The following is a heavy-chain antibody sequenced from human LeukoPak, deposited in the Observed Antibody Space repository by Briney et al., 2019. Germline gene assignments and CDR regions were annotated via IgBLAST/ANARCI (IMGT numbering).Heavy chain of an antibody. Sequence: ASVKVSCKASGYTFTSYGISWVRQAPGQGLEWMGWISAYNGNTNYAQKLQGRVTMTTDTSTSTAYMELRSLRSDDTAVYYCARSRSGYSYDHAAFEIWGQGTMVTVSS. CDR2: ISAYNGNT. CDR1: GYTFTSYG. J-gene: IGHJ3*02. CDR3: ARSRSGYSYDHAAFEI. V-gene: IGHV1-18*01. D-gene: IGHD5-18*01.